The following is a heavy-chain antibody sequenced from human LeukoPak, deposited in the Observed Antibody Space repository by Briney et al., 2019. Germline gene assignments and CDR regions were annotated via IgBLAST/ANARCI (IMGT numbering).Heavy chain of an antibody. D-gene: IGHD1-26*01. J-gene: IGHJ4*02. Sequence: SETLSLTCTVSGGSISSSSYYWGWIRQPPGKGLEWIGEITQSGSTNYNPSLKSRVTISVDTSKKQFSLKLRSVNAADTAVYYCARSWWELNPFDYWGQGTLVIVSS. CDR2: ITQSGST. CDR1: GGSISSSSYY. V-gene: IGHV4-39*07. CDR3: ARSWWELNPFDY.